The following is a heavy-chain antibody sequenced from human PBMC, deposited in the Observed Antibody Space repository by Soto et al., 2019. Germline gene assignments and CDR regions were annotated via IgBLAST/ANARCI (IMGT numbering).Heavy chain of an antibody. J-gene: IGHJ4*02. D-gene: IGHD4-17*01. Sequence: QVQLQESGPGLVKPSQTLSLTCTVSGGSISSGGYYWSWIRQHPGKGLEWIGYIYYSGSTNYNPSLKSRVTISVDTSKNQFSLKLSSVTAADTAVYYCARVRGEDDYGALFGSALLDYFDYWGQGTLVTVSS. CDR1: GGSISSGGYY. V-gene: IGHV4-31*03. CDR3: ARVRGEDDYGALFGSALLDYFDY. CDR2: IYYSGST.